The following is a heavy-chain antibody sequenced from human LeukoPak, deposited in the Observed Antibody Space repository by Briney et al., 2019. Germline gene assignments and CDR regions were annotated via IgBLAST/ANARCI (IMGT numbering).Heavy chain of an antibody. J-gene: IGHJ3*02. CDR3: AREWHDAFDI. D-gene: IGHD5-24*01. CDR1: RFTFSSYA. V-gene: IGHV3-30*04. Sequence: GGSLRLSCAASRFTFSSYAMHWVRRAPGKGLEWVAVISYDGGHKYYADSVKGRFTISRDNSKYTLYLQMNSLRAEDTAVYYCAREWHDAFDIWGQGTMVTVSS. CDR2: ISYDGGHK.